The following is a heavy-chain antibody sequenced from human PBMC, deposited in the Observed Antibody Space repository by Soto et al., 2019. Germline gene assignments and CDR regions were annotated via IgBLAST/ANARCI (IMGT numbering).Heavy chain of an antibody. J-gene: IGHJ4*02. Sequence: PSETLSLTCDVYGGSFSDYIWTWIRQTPGKGLEWIGHINHSGSTNYNPSLKSRVTISVDTSKNQFSLKLSSVTAADTAVYYCARRYGPGFDYWGQGTLVTVSS. CDR1: GGSFSDYI. V-gene: IGHV4-34*01. CDR2: INHSGST. CDR3: ARRYGPGFDY. D-gene: IGHD4-17*01.